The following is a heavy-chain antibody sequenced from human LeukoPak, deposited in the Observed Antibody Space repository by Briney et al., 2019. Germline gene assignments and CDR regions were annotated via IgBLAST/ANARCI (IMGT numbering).Heavy chain of an antibody. CDR2: IGSSGTYT. CDR3: ARGPMTTFDH. J-gene: IGHJ4*02. D-gene: IGHD4-11*01. V-gene: IGHV3-21*01. Sequence: GGSLRLSCAASGFTFSSYSINWVRQAPGKGLEWVSLIGSSGTYTYYADSVKGRFTVSRDNAKNSVYLQMASLRVDDTAVYYCARGPMTTFDHWGQGTLVTVSS. CDR1: GFTFSSYS.